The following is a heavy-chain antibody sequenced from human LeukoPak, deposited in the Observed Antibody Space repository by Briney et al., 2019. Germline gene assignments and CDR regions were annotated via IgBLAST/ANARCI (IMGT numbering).Heavy chain of an antibody. CDR2: ISYDGSNK. D-gene: IGHD1-14*01. CDR1: GFTFSSYG. CDR3: ANDDTRTLDAFDI. Sequence: GRSLRLSRAASGFTFSSYGMHWVRQAPGKGLEWVAVISYDGSNKYYADSVKGRFTISRDNSKNTLYLQMNSLRAEDTAVYYCANDDTRTLDAFDIWGQGTMVTVSS. J-gene: IGHJ3*02. V-gene: IGHV3-30*18.